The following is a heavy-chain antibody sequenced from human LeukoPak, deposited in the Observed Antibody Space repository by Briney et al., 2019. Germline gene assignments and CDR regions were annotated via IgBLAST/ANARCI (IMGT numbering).Heavy chain of an antibody. CDR3: ARGGGDVDTAIPPYFDY. Sequence: AGTLSLSCAASGCTFGDYGMSWVRQAPGKGLEWVSGINWNGGSTGYADSVKGRFTISRDNAKNSLYLQMNSLRAEDTALYYCARGGGDVDTAIPPYFDYWGQGTLVTVSS. D-gene: IGHD5-18*01. V-gene: IGHV3-20*04. CDR2: INWNGGST. J-gene: IGHJ4*02. CDR1: GCTFGDYG.